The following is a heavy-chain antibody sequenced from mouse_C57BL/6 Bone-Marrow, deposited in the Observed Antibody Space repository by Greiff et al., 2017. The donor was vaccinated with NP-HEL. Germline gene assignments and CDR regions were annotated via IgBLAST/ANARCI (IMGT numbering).Heavy chain of an antibody. Sequence: QVQLKESGPGLVAPSQSLFIPCTVSGFSLTSYGVSWVRQPPGKGLEWLGVIWGDGSTNYHSALISSMSISKDNSKSQVFLKLNSRQTDDTATYYCAKILRYPVWGQGTLVTVSA. D-gene: IGHD1-1*01. J-gene: IGHJ3*01. V-gene: IGHV2-3*01. CDR3: AKILRYPV. CDR2: IWGDGST. CDR1: GFSLTSYG.